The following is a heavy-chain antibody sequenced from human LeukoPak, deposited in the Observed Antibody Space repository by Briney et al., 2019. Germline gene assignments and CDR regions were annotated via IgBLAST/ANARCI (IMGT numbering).Heavy chain of an antibody. CDR2: INPNSGGT. D-gene: IGHD6-13*01. CDR3: ARDSSSWYGYYYYYYMDV. Sequence: ASVKVSCKASGYTFTGYYMHWVRQAPGQGLEWMGWINPNSGGTNYAQKFQGRVTMTRDTSISTAYMVLSRLRSDDTAVYYCARDSSSWYGYYYYYYMDVWGKGTTVTISS. J-gene: IGHJ6*03. CDR1: GYTFTGYY. V-gene: IGHV1-2*02.